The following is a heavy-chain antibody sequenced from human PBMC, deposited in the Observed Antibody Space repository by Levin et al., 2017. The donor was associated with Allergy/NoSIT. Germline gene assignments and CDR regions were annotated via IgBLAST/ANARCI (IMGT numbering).Heavy chain of an antibody. CDR2: IYYSGST. Sequence: SETLSLTCTVSGGSIGSSSYYWGWIRQPPGKGLEWIGSIYYSGSTYYNPSLKSRVTISVDTSKNQFSLKLSSVTAADTAVYYCARDDMAVTLDYWGQGTLVTVSS. CDR1: GGSIGSSSYY. J-gene: IGHJ4*02. D-gene: IGHD2-21*02. V-gene: IGHV4-39*07. CDR3: ARDDMAVTLDY.